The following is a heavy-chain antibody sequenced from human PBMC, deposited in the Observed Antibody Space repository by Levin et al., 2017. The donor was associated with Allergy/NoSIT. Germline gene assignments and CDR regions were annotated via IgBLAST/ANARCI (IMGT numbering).Heavy chain of an antibody. V-gene: IGHV1-2*02. CDR3: ARNDYGDYVQNFDY. Sequence: SGGSLRLSCKAAGYTFIDYYMHWVRQAPGQGLEWMGWVNCNSGDTNYAQKFQGRVTMTRDTSIRTAYIELSSLRSDDTAVYYCARNDYGDYVQNFDYWGQGTLVTVSS. CDR2: VNCNSGDT. CDR1: GYTFIDYY. D-gene: IGHD4-17*01. J-gene: IGHJ4*02.